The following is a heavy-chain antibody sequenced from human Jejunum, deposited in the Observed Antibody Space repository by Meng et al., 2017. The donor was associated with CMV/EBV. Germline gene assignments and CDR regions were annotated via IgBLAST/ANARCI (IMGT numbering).Heavy chain of an antibody. CDR3: AMGRGSLVYDIGLIDS. Sequence: TFVDFLSHWVRQAPGRGPEWMGRINPKARNTAIAQKLQGRIAMTSDTSNTSVFLDLSSLTSDDSAVYYCAMGRGSLVYDIGLIDSWGQGTLVTVSS. D-gene: IGHD3-10*01. V-gene: IGHV1-2*06. CDR2: INPKARNT. CDR1: TFVDFL. J-gene: IGHJ4*02.